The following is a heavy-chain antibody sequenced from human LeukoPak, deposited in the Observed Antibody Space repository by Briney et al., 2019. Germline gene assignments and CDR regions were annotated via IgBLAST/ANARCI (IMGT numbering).Heavy chain of an antibody. CDR3: ARDSRTERPWYFDL. V-gene: IGHV4-4*07. CDR2: MSSSGST. Sequence: KPSETLSLTCTVSGASISLYYWSWIRQPAGKGLEWIGRMSSSGSTNYNPSLKSRVTMSVGTSKNQFSLDLSSVTAADTAVYYCARDSRTERPWYFDLWGRGTLVTVSS. CDR1: GASISLYY. J-gene: IGHJ2*01. D-gene: IGHD3/OR15-3a*01.